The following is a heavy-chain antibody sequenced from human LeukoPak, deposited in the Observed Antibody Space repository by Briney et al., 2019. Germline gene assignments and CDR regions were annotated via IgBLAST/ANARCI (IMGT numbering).Heavy chain of an antibody. CDR3: EKIRRETSDWYERAFDI. CDR1: GFTLGSYW. CDR2: IQEDGGEK. D-gene: IGHD6-19*01. Sequence: SGGSLRLSCVVSGFTLGSYWMTWVRQAPGKGLEWVANIQEDGGEKYYVDSVRGRFTISRDNAKNSLFLQMNHLRGEDTAIYYCEKIRRETSDWYERAFDIWGQGTMVTVSS. J-gene: IGHJ3*02. V-gene: IGHV3-7*01.